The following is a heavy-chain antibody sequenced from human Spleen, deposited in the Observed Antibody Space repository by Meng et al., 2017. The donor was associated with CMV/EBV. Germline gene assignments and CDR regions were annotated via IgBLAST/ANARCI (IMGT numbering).Heavy chain of an antibody. D-gene: IGHD3-22*01. J-gene: IGHJ3*02. CDR1: GGTFSTYA. V-gene: IGHV1-69*13. CDR3: ARGVPSSYYDSSGYWRAFDI. CDR2: IIPLYGRP. Sequence: SVKVSCKVSGGTFSTYAISWVRQAPGQGLEWMGGIIPLYGRPNYAQKFQGRVTITADESTTTGYMELSRLRSEDTAVYYCARGVPSSYYDSSGYWRAFDIWGQGTMVTVSS.